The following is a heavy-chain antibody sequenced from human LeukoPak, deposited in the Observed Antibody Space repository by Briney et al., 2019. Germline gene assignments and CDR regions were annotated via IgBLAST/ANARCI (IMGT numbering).Heavy chain of an antibody. V-gene: IGHV4-39*07. J-gene: IGHJ5*02. CDR1: GGSISSGDYY. D-gene: IGHD6-19*01. CDR3: ARSEGGGIAVALYGP. CDR2: IYHSGST. Sequence: SETLSLTCTVSGGSISSGDYYWGWIRQPPGKGLEWIGSIYHSGSTYYNPSLKSRVTISVDTSKNQFSLKLSSVTAADTAVYYCARSEGGGIAVALYGPWGQGTLVTVSS.